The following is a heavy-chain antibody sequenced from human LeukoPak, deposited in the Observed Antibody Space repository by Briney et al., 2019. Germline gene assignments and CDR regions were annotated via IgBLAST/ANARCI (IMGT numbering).Heavy chain of an antibody. CDR1: GGTFTSYT. Sequence: SVKVSCKASGGTFTSYTISWVRQAPGQGLEWMGRIIPILGIANYAQKLQGRVTITADKSTSTAYMELSSLRSEDTAVYYCARARNPYGDFDYWGQGTLVTVSS. CDR3: ARARNPYGDFDY. D-gene: IGHD4-17*01. CDR2: IIPILGIA. V-gene: IGHV1-69*10. J-gene: IGHJ4*02.